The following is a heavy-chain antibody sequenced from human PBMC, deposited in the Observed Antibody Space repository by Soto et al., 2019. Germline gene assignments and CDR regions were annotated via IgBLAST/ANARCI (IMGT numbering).Heavy chain of an antibody. D-gene: IGHD1-7*01. Sequence: GGSLRLSCAASGFTFGSYSMNWVRQAPGKGLEWVSYISSSSSTIYYADSVKGRFTISRDNAKNSLYLQMNSLRAEDTAVYYCARRITGTTRAFDIWGQGTMVTVSS. J-gene: IGHJ3*02. CDR2: ISSSSSTI. CDR3: ARRITGTTRAFDI. V-gene: IGHV3-48*01. CDR1: GFTFGSYS.